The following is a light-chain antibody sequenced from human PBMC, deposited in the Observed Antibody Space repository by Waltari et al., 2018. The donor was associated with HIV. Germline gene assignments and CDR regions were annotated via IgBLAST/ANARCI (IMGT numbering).Light chain of an antibody. V-gene: IGKV1-5*03. CDR1: QSISSW. Sequence: DIQMTQSPSTLSASVGDRVTITCRASQSISSWLAWYQQKPGTAPKLLIYKASILERGVPSRFSGNGSGTEFTLTISSLQPDDFATYYCQQYNSYLYTFGQGTNLDI. CDR3: QQYNSYLYT. J-gene: IGKJ2*01. CDR2: KAS.